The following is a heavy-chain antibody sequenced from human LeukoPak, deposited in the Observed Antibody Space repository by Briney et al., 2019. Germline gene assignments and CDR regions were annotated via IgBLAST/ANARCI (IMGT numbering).Heavy chain of an antibody. V-gene: IGHV4-31*03. Sequence: PSKTLSLTCSVSGGSISSDGYYWSWIRQHPGKGLEWIGYMYYSGTTYFHPSLKSRVTISVDTSKNQFSLKLSSVTAADTAAYYCAREIASAGTGADYWGRGILVTVSS. CDR1: GGSISSDGYY. D-gene: IGHD6-13*01. CDR2: MYYSGTT. CDR3: AREIASAGTGADY. J-gene: IGHJ4*02.